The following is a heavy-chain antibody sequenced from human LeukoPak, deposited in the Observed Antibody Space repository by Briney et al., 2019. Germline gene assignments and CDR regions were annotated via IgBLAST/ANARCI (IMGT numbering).Heavy chain of an antibody. J-gene: IGHJ4*02. CDR1: GYTFTSYG. Sequence: SVKVSCKASGYTFTSYGISWVRQAPGQGLEWMGWISAYNGNTNYAQKLQGRVTMTTDTSTSTAYMELRSLRSDDTAVYYCARDSGGYSYGEFDYWGQGTLVTVSS. V-gene: IGHV1-18*01. D-gene: IGHD5-18*01. CDR3: ARDSGGYSYGEFDY. CDR2: ISAYNGNT.